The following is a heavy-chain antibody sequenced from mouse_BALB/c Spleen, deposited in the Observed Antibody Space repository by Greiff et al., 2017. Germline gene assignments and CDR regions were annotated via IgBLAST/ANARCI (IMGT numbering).Heavy chain of an antibody. J-gene: IGHJ3*01. Sequence: VQLQQSGAELARPGASVKLSCKASGYTFTDYYINWVKQRTGQGLEWIGEIYPGSGNTYYNEKFKGKATLTADKSSSTAYMQLSSLTSEDSAVYFCARKLGEGFADWGQGTLVTVSA. CDR2: IYPGSGNT. CDR1: GYTFTDYY. CDR3: ARKLGEGFAD. D-gene: IGHD1-3*01. V-gene: IGHV1-77*01.